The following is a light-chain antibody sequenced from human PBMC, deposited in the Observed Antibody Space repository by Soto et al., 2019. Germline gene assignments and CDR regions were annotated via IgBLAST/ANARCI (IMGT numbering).Light chain of an antibody. Sequence: QSALTQPPSVSGAPGQRVTVSCTGSSSNIGAGYDVHWYQQLPGTAPKLLICGNNNRPSGVPDRFSGSKSGTSASLAITGLQAEDEADYYCLSYDGSLSAKVFGGGTQLTVL. CDR1: SSNIGAGYD. V-gene: IGLV1-40*01. J-gene: IGLJ2*01. CDR2: GNN. CDR3: LSYDGSLSAKV.